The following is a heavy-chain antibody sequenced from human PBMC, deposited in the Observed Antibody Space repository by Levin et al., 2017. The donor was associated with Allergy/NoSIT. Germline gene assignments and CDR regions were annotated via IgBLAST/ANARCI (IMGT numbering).Heavy chain of an antibody. CDR3: ARDTSLEVDL. V-gene: IGHV1-18*01. CDR1: GYTFSSYD. CDR2: ISSDNGNT. Sequence: ASVKVSCKVSGYTFSSYDISWVRQAPGQGLEWMGWISSDNGNTKYPKKLEGRVTMTTDTSTSTAYLALRSLRSYDTAVYYCARDTSLEVDLWGQGTVVTVSS. J-gene: IGHJ5*02. D-gene: IGHD3-16*01.